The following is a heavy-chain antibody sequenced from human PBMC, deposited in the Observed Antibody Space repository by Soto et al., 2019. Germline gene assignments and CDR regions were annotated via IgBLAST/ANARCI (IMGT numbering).Heavy chain of an antibody. Sequence: PSETLSLTCTVSGGSIRSGGYYWTWIRQHPGKGLEWIGYIYYTGSTYYNPSLKSRVTISVDTSKNQFSLKLGSVTAADTAVYYCARASLGYCSSTSCRSNWFDPWGQGTLVTVS. V-gene: IGHV4-31*03. CDR1: GGSIRSGGYY. D-gene: IGHD2-2*01. CDR3: ARASLGYCSSTSCRSNWFDP. J-gene: IGHJ5*02. CDR2: IYYTGST.